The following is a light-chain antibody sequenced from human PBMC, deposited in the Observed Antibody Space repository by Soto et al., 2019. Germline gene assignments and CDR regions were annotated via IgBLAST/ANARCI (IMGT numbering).Light chain of an antibody. Sequence: EIVMTQSPATLPVSPGESATLSCRASQSISSALAWYQQKPGQPPRLLIYGASTRATGVPARFTGSGSGSDFTLTISGLQSEDFAVYYCQQGHNWPLTFGQGTRLEI. CDR1: QSISSA. V-gene: IGKV3-15*01. CDR2: GAS. CDR3: QQGHNWPLT. J-gene: IGKJ2*01.